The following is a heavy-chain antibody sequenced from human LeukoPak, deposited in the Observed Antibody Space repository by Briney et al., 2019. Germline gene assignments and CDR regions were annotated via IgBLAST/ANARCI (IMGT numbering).Heavy chain of an antibody. J-gene: IGHJ3*02. CDR3: ARGNPPWRAFDI. Sequence: SGGSLRLSCAASGFTFTNYNMNWVRRAPGKGLEWVSSITSGSRYIYYGDSVKGRFTISRDNAKNSLYLQMNSLRAEDTAVYYCARGNPPWRAFDIWGQGTMVTVSS. V-gene: IGHV3-21*01. CDR2: ITSGSRYI. CDR1: GFTFTNYN.